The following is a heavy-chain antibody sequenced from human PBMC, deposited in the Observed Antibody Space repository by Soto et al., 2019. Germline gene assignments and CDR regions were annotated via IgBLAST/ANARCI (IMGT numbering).Heavy chain of an antibody. Sequence: PGGSLRLSCAASGFTFSSYGMHWVRQAPGKGLEWVAVIWYDGSNKYYADSVKGRFTISRDNSKNTLYLQMNSLRAEDTAVYYCASDSSGPSYYFDYWGQGXLVTVYS. CDR2: IWYDGSNK. J-gene: IGHJ4*02. V-gene: IGHV3-33*01. CDR1: GFTFSSYG. D-gene: IGHD3-22*01. CDR3: ASDSSGPSYYFDY.